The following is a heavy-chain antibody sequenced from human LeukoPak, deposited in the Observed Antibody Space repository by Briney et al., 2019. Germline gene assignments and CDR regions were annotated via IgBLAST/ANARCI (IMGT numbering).Heavy chain of an antibody. CDR2: IYYSGST. Sequence: SETLSLTCTVSGYSISSGYYWGWIRQPPGKGLEWIGYIYYSGSTNYNPSLKSRVTISVDTSKNQFSLKLSSVTAADTAVYYCARHGPYSPFDYWGQGTLVTVSS. J-gene: IGHJ4*02. D-gene: IGHD5-18*01. CDR1: GYSISSGYY. V-gene: IGHV4-38-2*02. CDR3: ARHGPYSPFDY.